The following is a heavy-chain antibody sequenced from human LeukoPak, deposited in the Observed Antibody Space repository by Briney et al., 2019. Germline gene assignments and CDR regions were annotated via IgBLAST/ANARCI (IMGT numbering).Heavy chain of an antibody. D-gene: IGHD3-3*01. CDR2: IYYNGST. V-gene: IGHV4-59*01. Sequence: PSETLSLTCTVSGRPISSYYWSWIRQPPGKGLEWIGYIYYNGSTNYNPSLKSEVSISVDTSKNQFPLKRSSVTAADTAVYYCARGVRITIFGVVIENWFDPWGQGTLVTVSS. CDR3: ARGVRITIFGVVIENWFDP. J-gene: IGHJ5*02. CDR1: GRPISSYY.